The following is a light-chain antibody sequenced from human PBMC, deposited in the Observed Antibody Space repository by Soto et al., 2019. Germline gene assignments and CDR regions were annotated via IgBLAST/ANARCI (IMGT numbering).Light chain of an antibody. CDR2: AAS. Sequence: PSSPSPSVRDRLTITFRASQSISSYLNWYQQKPVKAPKLLIYAASSLQSGVPSRFSGSGSGRDFILPIISLQDEDVVVYYCQQYYSTPLTFGQGTRLEIK. CDR1: QSISSY. J-gene: IGKJ5*01. CDR3: QQYYSTPLT. V-gene: IGKV1-39*01.